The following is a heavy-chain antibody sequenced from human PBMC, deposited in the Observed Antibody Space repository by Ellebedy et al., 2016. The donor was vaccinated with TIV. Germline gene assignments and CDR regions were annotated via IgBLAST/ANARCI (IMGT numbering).Heavy chain of an antibody. D-gene: IGHD4-17*01. CDR1: GGSISSGTYY. J-gene: IGHJ5*02. CDR3: ARVSGTPGDYGEPTDP. V-gene: IGHV4-39*07. CDR2: MFYGGST. Sequence: SETLSLTXTVSGGSISSGTYYWGWIRQPPGKGLEWIGSMFYGGSTYYNPSLQRRVTIAVDTSKNQFSLKLGSVTAADTAVYYCARVSGTPGDYGEPTDPWGQGTLVTVSS.